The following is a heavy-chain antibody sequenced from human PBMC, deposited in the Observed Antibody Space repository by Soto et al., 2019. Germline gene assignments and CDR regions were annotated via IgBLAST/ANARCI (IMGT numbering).Heavy chain of an antibody. CDR2: ISHDGSNK. J-gene: IGHJ6*02. D-gene: IGHD6-13*01. V-gene: IGHV3-30*18. CDR3: AKDRCSNWYCHYGMDV. CDR1: GFTFRNYG. Sequence: GGSLRLSCTASGFTFRNYGMHWVRQAPGKGLEWVADISHDGSNKYSLDSVKGRFTISRDNSKNTLYLEMNSLRGEDTAVYYCAKDRCSNWYCHYGMDVWGQGTTVTVSS.